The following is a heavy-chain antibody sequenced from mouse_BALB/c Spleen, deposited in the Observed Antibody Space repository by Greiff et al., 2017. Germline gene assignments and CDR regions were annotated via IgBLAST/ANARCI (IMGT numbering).Heavy chain of an antibody. CDR1: GYTFTSYW. J-gene: IGHJ2*01. V-gene: IGHV1-69*02. CDR2: IYPSDSYT. D-gene: IGHD1-1*01. CDR3: TRRGLYYGYVDY. Sequence: QVQLKQPGAELVRPGASVKLSCKASGYTFTSYWINWVKQRPGQGLEWIGNIYPSDSYTNYNQKFKDKATLTVDKSSGTAYMQLSSPTSEDSAVYYCTRRGLYYGYVDYWGQGTTLTVSS.